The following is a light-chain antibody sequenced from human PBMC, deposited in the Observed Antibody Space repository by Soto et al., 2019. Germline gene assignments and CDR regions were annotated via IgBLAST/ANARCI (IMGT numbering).Light chain of an antibody. CDR1: RSVHSNY. V-gene: IGKV3-20*01. CDR3: QQYGTPRSVT. CDR2: GAS. Sequence: EMLLTQSPGTLSLSPGEESTLSCRASRSVHSNYLAWYQQKPGQTPRLIIYGASGRADGIPHRFSGSGFGTDFTLTISKVEPEDFAVYYCQQYGTPRSVTFGQGTRLEIK. J-gene: IGKJ5*01.